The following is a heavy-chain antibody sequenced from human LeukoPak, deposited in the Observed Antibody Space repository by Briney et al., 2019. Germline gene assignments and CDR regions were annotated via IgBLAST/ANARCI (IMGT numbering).Heavy chain of an antibody. CDR1: GFTFSSYG. V-gene: IGHV3-30*02. D-gene: IGHD6-19*01. CDR2: IRYDGSNK. J-gene: IGHJ4*02. CDR3: AKVPLSSSGWDREYYFDY. Sequence: GGSLRLSCAASGFTFSSYGMHWVRQAPGKGLEWVAFIRYDGSNKYYADSVKGRFTISRDNSKNTLYLQMNSLRAEDTAVYYCAKVPLSSSGWDREYYFDYWGQGTPVTVSS.